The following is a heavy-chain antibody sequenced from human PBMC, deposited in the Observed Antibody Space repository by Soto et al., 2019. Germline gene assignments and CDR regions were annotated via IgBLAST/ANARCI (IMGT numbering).Heavy chain of an antibody. D-gene: IGHD2-21*01. J-gene: IGHJ4*02. Sequence: GGSLRLSCAVTGFTFSRYFMHWVRQAPGKGLEWVAVMSYDGSYKNSADSVKGRFAISRDDSKTTFYLQMNSLRTEDTAVYYCARARGMYSHFDFRGQIPMVTFSS. CDR1: GFTFSRYF. CDR3: ARARGMYSHFDF. CDR2: MSYDGSYK. V-gene: IGHV3-30*09.